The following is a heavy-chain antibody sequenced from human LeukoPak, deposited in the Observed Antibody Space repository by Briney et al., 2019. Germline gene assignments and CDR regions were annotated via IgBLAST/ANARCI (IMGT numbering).Heavy chain of an antibody. CDR3: ARRKDGVDV. CDR2: IYPGDSDT. CDR1: VYSLTSYW. V-gene: IGHV5-51*01. J-gene: IGHJ6*02. Sequence: PGGSLRLSRKGSVYSLTSYWIAWVRQMPAKGLEWMGIIYPGDSDTRYSPSFQGLLTISADKSISTAYLQWSSLKASDTATYYCARRKDGVDVWGQGTTVTVSS.